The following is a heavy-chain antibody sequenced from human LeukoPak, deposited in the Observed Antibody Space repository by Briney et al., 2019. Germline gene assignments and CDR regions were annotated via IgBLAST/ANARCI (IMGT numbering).Heavy chain of an antibody. CDR1: GFTFGDYA. D-gene: IGHD3-3*01. V-gene: IGHV3-49*04. CDR3: TRVGHDFFDY. J-gene: IGHJ4*02. CDR2: IRSNVYGGT. Sequence: GGSLRLSCTTSGFTFGDYAMSWVRQAPGKGLEWVSFIRSNVYGGTEYAASVKGRFTMSRDDSKSIAYLQMNSLKTEDTAVYYCTRVGHDFFDYWGQGTLVTVFS.